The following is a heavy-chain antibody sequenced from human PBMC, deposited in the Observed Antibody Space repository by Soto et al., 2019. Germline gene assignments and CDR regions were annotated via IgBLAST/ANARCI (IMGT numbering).Heavy chain of an antibody. CDR2: IYPGDSDT. J-gene: IGHJ6*02. CDR3: SRVIAARPWYYSIDV. V-gene: IGHV5-51*04. Sequence: GESLKISCTGSEYSITSYWIGWVRQMPGKGLEWMGIIYPGDSDTRSHPSFQGQVTISAANPTSTAYLQWSRLTASATAMYYCSRVIAARPWYYSIDVWGQGTTATVSS. CDR1: EYSITSYW. D-gene: IGHD6-6*01.